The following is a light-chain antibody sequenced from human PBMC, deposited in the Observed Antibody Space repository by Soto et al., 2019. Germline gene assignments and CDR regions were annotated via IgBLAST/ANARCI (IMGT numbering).Light chain of an antibody. Sequence: EIVLTQSPGTLSLSPGERATLSCRASQSVSSNYLAWYQQKPGQAPRLLIYDASSRATGIPGRFSGTGSGTDFTLTISRLEPEDSAVYYCHQYVTSPRTFGQWTKVEIK. CDR1: QSVSSNY. V-gene: IGKV3-20*01. J-gene: IGKJ1*01. CDR3: HQYVTSPRT. CDR2: DAS.